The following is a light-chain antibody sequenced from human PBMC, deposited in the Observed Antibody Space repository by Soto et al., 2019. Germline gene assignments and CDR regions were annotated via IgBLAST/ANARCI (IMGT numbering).Light chain of an antibody. J-gene: IGKJ5*01. V-gene: IGKV1-39*01. CDR2: AAS. Sequence: DIQMTQSPSTLPASVGDRVTITCRASQSISSWLAWYQQKPGKAPKLLIYAASSLQSGVPSRFSGSGSGTHFTLTISSLQLEDFATYYCQQSFSTLVTFGQGTRLEIK. CDR1: QSISSW. CDR3: QQSFSTLVT.